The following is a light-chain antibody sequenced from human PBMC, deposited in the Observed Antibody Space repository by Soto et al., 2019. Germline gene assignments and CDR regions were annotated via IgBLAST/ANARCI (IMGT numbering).Light chain of an antibody. CDR1: QGISNY. CDR2: AAS. Sequence: DIQMTQSPSSLSASVGDRVTITCRASQGISNYLAWYQQKPGKVPKLLIYAASTLQSGVPSRFSGSGSGTDFTLTISSLQPEDVATYYCQKYNSAPPELFTFGPGTKVDIK. J-gene: IGKJ3*01. CDR3: QKYNSAPPELFT. V-gene: IGKV1-27*01.